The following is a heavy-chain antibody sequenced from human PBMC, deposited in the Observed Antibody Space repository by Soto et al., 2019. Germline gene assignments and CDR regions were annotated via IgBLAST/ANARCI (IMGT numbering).Heavy chain of an antibody. CDR1: GFTFTDYY. J-gene: IGHJ4*02. V-gene: IGHV1-2*02. Sequence: QVPLVQSGAEVKTPGASVKVSCKASGFTFTDYYVYWLRQAPGPGLVWMGGINPNTGGTDYAQKFQGRVTMTRDTPITTAYMELGRLTADDTAMYYCARDPIGGGAPYYFDYWGQGTLVTVAS. CDR2: INPNTGGT. D-gene: IGHD3-16*01. CDR3: ARDPIGGGAPYYFDY.